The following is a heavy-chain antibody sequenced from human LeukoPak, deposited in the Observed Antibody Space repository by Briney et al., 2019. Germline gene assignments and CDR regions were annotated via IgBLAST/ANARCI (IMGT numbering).Heavy chain of an antibody. CDR2: FSYDGANE. J-gene: IGHJ4*02. D-gene: IGHD6-13*01. CDR3: ARDPQLRSSYFDY. CDR1: GFSLSGYG. V-gene: IGHV3-30*03. Sequence: PGRSLRLSCAASGFSLSGYGMHWVRQAPGKGLEWVAVFSYDGANEYYVDSVKGRFTISRDISENTLYLHMNSLRVEDTAVYYSARDPQLRSSYFDYWGQGALVTVSS.